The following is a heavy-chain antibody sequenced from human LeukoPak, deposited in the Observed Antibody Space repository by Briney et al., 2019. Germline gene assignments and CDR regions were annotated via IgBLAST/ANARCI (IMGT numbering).Heavy chain of an antibody. CDR3: ARLGAGPTYYDFWSGYSSFYFDY. V-gene: IGHV4-39*02. Sequence: PSETLSLTCTVSGGSTSSGNYYWGWIRQPPGKGLEWIGGISSSGNTYYNPSLKSRITISIDTSKNHFSLKLSSVSAADTAVYYCARLGAGPTYYDFWSGYSSFYFDYWGQGTLVTVSS. CDR1: GGSTSSGNYY. J-gene: IGHJ4*02. CDR2: ISSSGNT. D-gene: IGHD3-3*01.